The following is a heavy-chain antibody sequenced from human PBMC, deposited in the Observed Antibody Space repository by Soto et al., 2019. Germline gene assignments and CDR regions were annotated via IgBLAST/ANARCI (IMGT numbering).Heavy chain of an antibody. J-gene: IGHJ4*02. Sequence: SETLSPTCAVSGYSISSGDYWGWIRQPPGKGLEWIGSIYHSGSTYYNPSLKSRVTISVDTSKNQFSLKLSSVTAADTAVYYCARDGTHDYGDYYFDYWGQGTLVTVS. CDR2: IYHSGST. CDR1: GYSISSGDY. V-gene: IGHV4-38-2*02. D-gene: IGHD4-17*01. CDR3: ARDGTHDYGDYYFDY.